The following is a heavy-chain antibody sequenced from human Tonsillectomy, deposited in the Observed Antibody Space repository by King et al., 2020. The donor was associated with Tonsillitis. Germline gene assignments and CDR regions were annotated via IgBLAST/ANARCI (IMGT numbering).Heavy chain of an antibody. D-gene: IGHD2-15*01. J-gene: IGHJ3*02. CDR1: GGSLSSGGYS. CDR3: ARAGTYCSGGSCYSGAFDI. Sequence: QLQESGSGLVKPSQTLSLTCAVSGGSLSSGGYSWSWIRQPPGKGLEWIGYIYHRWSTYYNPSLKNRVTISVDRSKNQFSLKLSSVTAADTAVYYCARAGTYCSGGSCYSGAFDIWGQGTMVTVSS. CDR2: IYHRWST. V-gene: IGHV4-30-2*01.